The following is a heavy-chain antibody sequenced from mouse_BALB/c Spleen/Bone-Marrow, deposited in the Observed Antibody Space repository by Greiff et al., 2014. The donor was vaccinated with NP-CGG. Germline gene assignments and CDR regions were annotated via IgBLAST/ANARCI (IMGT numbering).Heavy chain of an antibody. Sequence: EVQLQQSGGGLVKPGGSLKLSCAASGFSFNSYGMSWVRQTPERRLEWVATISGGGSYTFYPDSVKGRFTISRDNAKNNLYLQLSSLRSEDTALYYCARHAYYDQTEVSFVYWGQGTLVTVSA. V-gene: IGHV5-9-2*01. CDR1: GFSFNSYG. D-gene: IGHD2-4*01. CDR3: ARHAYYDQTEVSFVY. CDR2: ISGGGSYT. J-gene: IGHJ3*01.